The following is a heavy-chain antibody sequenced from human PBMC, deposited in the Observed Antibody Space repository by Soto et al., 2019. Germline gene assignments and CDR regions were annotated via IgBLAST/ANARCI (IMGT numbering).Heavy chain of an antibody. V-gene: IGHV1-69*06. CDR3: ARALVVVPATITIRYYYYGMDV. Sequence: QVQLVQSGAEETKPGSSVKVSCKASGGTFSSYAISWVRQAPGQGLEWVGGIIPIFGTANYAQKVQGGVTITANKPTSTAYKELSSPISEDMAVYYSARALVVVPATITIRYYYYGMDVWGQGTTVTVSS. CDR1: GGTFSSYA. CDR2: IIPIFGTA. D-gene: IGHD2-2*01. J-gene: IGHJ6*02.